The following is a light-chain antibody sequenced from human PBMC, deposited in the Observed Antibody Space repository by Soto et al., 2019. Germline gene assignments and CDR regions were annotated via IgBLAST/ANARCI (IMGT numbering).Light chain of an antibody. CDR3: QQYNSYPYT. V-gene: IGKV1-5*03. CDR1: QSISSW. J-gene: IGKJ2*01. Sequence: DIQMTQSPSTLSASVGDRVTITCRASQSISSWLAWYQQKPGQSPKLLIYKASSLESGVPSRFSGRGSGTEFTLTISSLQPDDFATYYCQQYNSYPYTVGQGTKLEIK. CDR2: KAS.